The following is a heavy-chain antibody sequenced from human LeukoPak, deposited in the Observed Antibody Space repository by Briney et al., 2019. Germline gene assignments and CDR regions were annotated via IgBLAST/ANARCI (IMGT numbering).Heavy chain of an antibody. D-gene: IGHD2-15*01. CDR2: IYYSGST. CDR3: ARVVVVAAGAGWFDP. V-gene: IGHV4-59*12. CDR1: GGSISSYY. Sequence: SETLSLTCTVSGGSISSYYWSWIRQPPGKGLEWIGYIYYSGSTNYNPSLKSRVTISVDTSKNQFSLKLTSVTAADTAVYYCARVVVVAAGAGWFDPWGQGALVTVSS. J-gene: IGHJ5*02.